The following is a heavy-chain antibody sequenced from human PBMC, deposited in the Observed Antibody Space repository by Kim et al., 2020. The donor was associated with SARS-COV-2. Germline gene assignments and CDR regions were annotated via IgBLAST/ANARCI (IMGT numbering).Heavy chain of an antibody. Sequence: ASVKVSCKASGYTFTGYYMHWVRQAPGQGLEWMGRINPNSGGTNYAQKFQGRVTMTRDTSISTAYMELSRLRSDDTAVYYCARDSSGFWSGYSGMDVWGQGTTVTVSS. J-gene: IGHJ6*02. CDR3: ARDSSGFWSGYSGMDV. CDR1: GYTFTGYY. V-gene: IGHV1-2*06. D-gene: IGHD3-3*01. CDR2: INPNSGGT.